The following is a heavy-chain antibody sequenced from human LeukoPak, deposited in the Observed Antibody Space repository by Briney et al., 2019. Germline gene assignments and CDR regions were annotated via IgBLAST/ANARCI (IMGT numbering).Heavy chain of an antibody. CDR1: GFTFSSYS. Sequence: GGSLRLSCAASGFTFSSYSMNWVRQAPGEGLEWVSSISSSSNYIYNAYSVKGRFTISRDNAKNSLYLQMNSLRAEDTAVYYCARVGYGSGSYYLDYWGQGTLVTVSS. CDR3: ARVGYGSGSYYLDY. V-gene: IGHV3-21*01. CDR2: ISSSSNYI. J-gene: IGHJ4*02. D-gene: IGHD3-10*01.